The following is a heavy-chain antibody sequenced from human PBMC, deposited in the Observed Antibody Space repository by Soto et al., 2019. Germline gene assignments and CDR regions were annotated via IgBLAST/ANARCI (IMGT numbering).Heavy chain of an antibody. CDR3: ARARFSQWSQDYYGLDV. Sequence: QVHLQQWGPGLLKPSETLSLTCGVSGSLPVGSLSTYFWTWIRQTPGKVREWIGEVHHGGRPTYSPSLKFRVSMAFDTSRNQFSLNLTSVPAADTAVYYCARARFSQWSQDYYGLDVWGQGTTVAVSS. V-gene: IGHV4-34*01. D-gene: IGHD3-3*01. J-gene: IGHJ6*02. CDR1: GSLPVGSLSTYF. CDR2: VHHGGRP.